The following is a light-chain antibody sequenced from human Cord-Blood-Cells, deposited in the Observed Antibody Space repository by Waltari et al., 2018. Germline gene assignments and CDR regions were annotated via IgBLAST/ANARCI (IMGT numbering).Light chain of an antibody. CDR3: QSYDSSLSGYV. V-gene: IGLV1-40*01. Sequence: QSVLTQPPSVSGAPGQRVTISCTGSSSNIGAGYDVHWYQQLPGTAPKLLIICNRHLPPGVPDRFSGSKSGTSASLAITGLQAEDEADYYCQSYDSSLSGYVFGTGTKVTVL. CDR1: SSNIGAGYD. CDR2: CNR. J-gene: IGLJ1*01.